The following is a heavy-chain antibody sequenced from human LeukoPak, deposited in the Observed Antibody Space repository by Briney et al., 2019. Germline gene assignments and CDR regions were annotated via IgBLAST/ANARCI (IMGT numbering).Heavy chain of an antibody. J-gene: IGHJ3*02. CDR3: ARASSKQLAGYLPDGFDI. Sequence: GGSLRLSCAASGFTFSNYAMSWVRQAPGKGLEWVSSISSSGTYVYCADSVKGRFTISRDNAKNSLSLQMNSLRADDAAVYYCARASSKQLAGYLPDGFDIWGQGTMVTVSS. CDR1: GFTFSNYA. V-gene: IGHV3-21*01. D-gene: IGHD3-9*01. CDR2: ISSSGTYV.